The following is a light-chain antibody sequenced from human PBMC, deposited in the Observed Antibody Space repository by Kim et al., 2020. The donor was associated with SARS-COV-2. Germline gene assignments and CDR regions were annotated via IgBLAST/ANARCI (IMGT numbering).Light chain of an antibody. V-gene: IGKV3-20*01. Sequence: EIVLTQSPGTLSLSPEERATLSCRTSQSVCSHCLAWYQQKPGQAPRLLIYSVSNRATGIPDRFSGSGSGTDFTLTISRLEPEDFAVYYWQQYGIAPPYTFGQGTKLEI. CDR1: QSVCSHC. J-gene: IGKJ2*01. CDR2: SVS. CDR3: QQYGIAPPYT.